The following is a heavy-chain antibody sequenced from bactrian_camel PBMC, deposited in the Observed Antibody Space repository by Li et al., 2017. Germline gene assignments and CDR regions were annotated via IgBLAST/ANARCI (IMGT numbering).Heavy chain of an antibody. CDR2: SALGDAT. J-gene: IGHJ6*01. CDR1: GDTWRSFC. CDR3: ATRRYCTTMSPAAFGY. V-gene: IGHV3S1*01. Sequence: HVQLVESGGGSVQAGGSLQLSCKLSGDTWRSFCMGWIRQAPGKEIEWVSTSALGDATYYADSVKGRFTISRDNAKNTVYLQMNSLKVEDTAMYYCATRRYCTTMSPAAFGYWGQGTQVTVS. D-gene: IGHD1*01.